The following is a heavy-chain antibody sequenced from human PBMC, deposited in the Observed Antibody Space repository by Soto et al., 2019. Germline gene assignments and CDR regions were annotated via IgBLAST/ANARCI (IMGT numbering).Heavy chain of an antibody. Sequence: GGSLRLSCAASGFTFSGYWMTWARQAPGKGLEWVADIKKDGTEKYYVDSVKGRFTISRDNDKKSVYLQMNGLTVEDTAVYRCARGPSYSDYSNDWFFDSWGQGALVTVSS. V-gene: IGHV3-7*03. CDR2: IKKDGTEK. CDR3: ARGPSYSDYSNDWFFDS. D-gene: IGHD3-9*01. J-gene: IGHJ4*02. CDR1: GFTFSGYW.